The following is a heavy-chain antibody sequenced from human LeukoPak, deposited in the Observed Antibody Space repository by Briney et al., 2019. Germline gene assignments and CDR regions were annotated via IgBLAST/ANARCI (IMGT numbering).Heavy chain of an antibody. CDR2: INPNSGGT. D-gene: IGHD3-22*01. CDR1: GYTFTGYH. V-gene: IGHV1-2*02. J-gene: IGHJ5*02. CDR3: AREPMYYYDSSGYSRWFDP. Sequence: GASVKVSCKASGYTFTGYHMHWVRQAPGQGLEWMGWINPNSGGTNYAQKFQGRVTMTRDTSISTAYMALSRLRSEDTAVYYCAREPMYYYDSSGYSRWFDPWGQGTLVTVSS.